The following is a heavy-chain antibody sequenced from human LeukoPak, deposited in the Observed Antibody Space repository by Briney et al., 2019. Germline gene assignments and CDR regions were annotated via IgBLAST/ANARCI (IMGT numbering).Heavy chain of an antibody. CDR2: IYSGGST. Sequence: QHGGSLRLSCVASGFIVSSNYMGWVRQAPGKGLEWVSVIYSGGSTYYADSVKGRFTISRDNSKNMIYLEMNSLRVEDTAVYYCAKAHYYYYMDVWGKGTTVTVSS. J-gene: IGHJ6*03. CDR1: GFIVSSNY. CDR3: AKAHYYYYMDV. V-gene: IGHV3-66*01.